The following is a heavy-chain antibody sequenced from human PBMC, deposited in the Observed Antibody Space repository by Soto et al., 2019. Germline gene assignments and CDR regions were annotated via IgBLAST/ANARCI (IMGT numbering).Heavy chain of an antibody. J-gene: IGHJ4*01. V-gene: IGHV3-15*07. CDR2: IKSKTDGGTT. D-gene: IGHD3-22*01. CDR3: TTDSYSTIIIVRFDY. CDR1: GFTFTNAW. Sequence: GGSLRLSCAASGFTFTNAWINWVRQAPGKGLEWVGRIKSKTDGGTTDYAEPVKGGFAISRDDSNNMVYLQMNSLKIEDTAVYYCTTDSYSTIIIVRFDYWGHGTLVTVSS.